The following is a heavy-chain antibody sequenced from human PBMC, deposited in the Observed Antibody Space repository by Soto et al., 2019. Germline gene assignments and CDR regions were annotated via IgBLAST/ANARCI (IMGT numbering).Heavy chain of an antibody. CDR2: IYTSGST. Sequence: SETLSLTCTVSGGSISSYYWSWIRQPAGKGLEWIGRIYTSGSTNYNPSLKSRVTISVDTSKNQFSLKVNSVTAADTAVYFCARGSSRITIFGVVISDFDYWGQGTLVTVSS. CDR3: ARGSSRITIFGVVISDFDY. CDR1: GGSISSYY. V-gene: IGHV4-4*07. J-gene: IGHJ4*02. D-gene: IGHD3-3*01.